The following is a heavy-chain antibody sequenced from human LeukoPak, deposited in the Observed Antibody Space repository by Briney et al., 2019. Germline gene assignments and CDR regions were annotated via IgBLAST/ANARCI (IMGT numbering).Heavy chain of an antibody. V-gene: IGHV3-21*01. J-gene: IGHJ4*02. Sequence: GGSLRLSCAASGFTFSSYAMSWVRQAPGKGLEWVSSISGDGYIYYADSVKGRFTISRDNTEKSLYLQMNSLRAEDTGVYYCARDLRTLGLFGELNYWGQGTLVTVSS. D-gene: IGHD3-10*02. CDR1: GFTFSSYA. CDR3: ARDLRTLGLFGELNY. CDR2: ISGDGYI.